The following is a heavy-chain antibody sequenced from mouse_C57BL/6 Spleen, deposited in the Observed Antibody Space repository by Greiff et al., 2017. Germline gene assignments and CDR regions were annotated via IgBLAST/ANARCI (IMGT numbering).Heavy chain of an antibody. D-gene: IGHD4-1*01. Sequence: QVQLQQPGAELVRPGSSVKLSCKASGYTFTSYWMDWVKQRPGQGLEWIGNIYPSDSETHYNQKFKDKATLTVDKSSSTAYMQLSSLTSEDSAVYYCARLGHSYYFDYWGQGTTLTVSS. CDR1: GYTFTSYW. CDR2: IYPSDSET. CDR3: ARLGHSYYFDY. V-gene: IGHV1-61*01. J-gene: IGHJ2*01.